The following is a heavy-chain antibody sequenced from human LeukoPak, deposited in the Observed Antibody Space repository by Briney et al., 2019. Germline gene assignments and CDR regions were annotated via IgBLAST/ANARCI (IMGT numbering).Heavy chain of an antibody. J-gene: IGHJ5*02. CDR3: ARSRGSIAVAGSNWFDP. D-gene: IGHD6-19*01. Sequence: GASVKVSCKASGYTFTSHGISWVRQAPGQGLEWMGWISAYNGNTNYAQKLQGRVTMTTDTSTSTAYMELRSLRSDDTAVYYCARSRGSIAVAGSNWFDPWGQGTLVTVSS. CDR2: ISAYNGNT. CDR1: GYTFTSHG. V-gene: IGHV1-18*01.